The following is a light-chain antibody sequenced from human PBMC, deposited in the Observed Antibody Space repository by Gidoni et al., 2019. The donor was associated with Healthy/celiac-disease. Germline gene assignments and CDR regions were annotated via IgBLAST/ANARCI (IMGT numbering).Light chain of an antibody. J-gene: IGKJ4*01. V-gene: IGKV1-9*01. CDR2: AAS. CDR3: QQLNSYPLT. CDR1: QGITSY. Sequence: DIPLPQSPSFLSASVGDRVTITCRASQGITSYLAWYQQKPGKAPQLLIYAASTLQSGVPSRFSGSGSGTEFTLTISSLQPEDFATYYCQQLNSYPLTFGGGTKVEIK.